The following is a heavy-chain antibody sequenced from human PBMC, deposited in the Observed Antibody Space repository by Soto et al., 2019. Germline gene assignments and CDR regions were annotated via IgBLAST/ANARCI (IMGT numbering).Heavy chain of an antibody. CDR2: ISYDGSNK. Sequence: GGSLRLSCAASGFTFSSYGMHWVRQAPGKGLEWVAVISYDGSNKYYADSVKGRFTISRDNSKNTLYLQMNSLRAEDTAVYYCAKASRMTTGLAYYYYYMDVWGKGTTVTVSS. CDR1: GFTFSSYG. CDR3: AKASRMTTGLAYYYYYMDV. V-gene: IGHV3-30*18. D-gene: IGHD4-17*01. J-gene: IGHJ6*03.